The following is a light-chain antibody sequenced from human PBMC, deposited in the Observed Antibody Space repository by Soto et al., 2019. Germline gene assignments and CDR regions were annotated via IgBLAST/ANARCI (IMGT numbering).Light chain of an antibody. J-gene: IGKJ5*01. CDR2: GAS. V-gene: IGKV3-15*01. CDR3: QQRNNWPGT. CDR1: QSVEIN. Sequence: IVLTQSPATLSLSPGERVTLSCRASQSVEINLDWYQQKPGQAPRLLIYGASTRATDMSGTFSGRGSGTEFTLTISSLQSEDFEVYYCQQRNNWPGTFGQGTRLEIK.